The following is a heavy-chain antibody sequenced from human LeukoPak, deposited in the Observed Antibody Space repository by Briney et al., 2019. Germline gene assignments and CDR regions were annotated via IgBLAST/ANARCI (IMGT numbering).Heavy chain of an antibody. D-gene: IGHD1-26*01. CDR3: ARGSGNYWFDP. J-gene: IGHJ5*02. CDR1: VYTFTAYY. Sequence: ASVKVSCKASVYTFTAYYIHWVRQAPGQGLEWMAWINPNTGDTNYAQKFQGRVIMARDTSISTAYMELSRLRSDDTAVYYCARGSGNYWFDPWGQGTLVTVSS. V-gene: IGHV1-2*02. CDR2: INPNTGDT.